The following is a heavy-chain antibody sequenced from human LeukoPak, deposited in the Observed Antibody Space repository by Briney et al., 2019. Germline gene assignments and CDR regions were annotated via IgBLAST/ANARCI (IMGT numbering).Heavy chain of an antibody. CDR2: IFYDGSS. J-gene: IGHJ3*02. D-gene: IGHD6-19*01. CDR3: ARGIAVAARDAFDI. V-gene: IGHV4-39*07. CDR1: SGSIRNSNYY. Sequence: SETLSLTCTVSSGSIRNSNYYWGWIRQPPGKGLEWIRSIFYDGSSDYNPSLKSRVSISVDTSKNKFSLKVNSVTAADTAVYYCARGIAVAARDAFDIWGQGTMVTVSS.